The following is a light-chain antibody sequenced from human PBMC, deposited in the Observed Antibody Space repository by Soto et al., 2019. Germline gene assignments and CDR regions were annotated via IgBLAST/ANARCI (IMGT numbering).Light chain of an antibody. CDR1: QSISTY. CDR3: QQKYRLPRT. CDR2: GPS. Sequence: PMTQSPSSLPASVGDRVTITCRASQSISTYLNWYQHKPGKAPKVLINGPSRLHTGVPSRFSGSGSGTDFTLTISSLQPEDFPTYFCQQKYRLPRTFGQGTNVEIK. V-gene: IGKV1-39*01. J-gene: IGKJ1*01.